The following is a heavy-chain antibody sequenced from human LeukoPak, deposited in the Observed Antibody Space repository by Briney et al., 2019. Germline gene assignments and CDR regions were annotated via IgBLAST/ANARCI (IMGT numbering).Heavy chain of an antibody. CDR3: ARGPHIPGGTTSYYFDY. D-gene: IGHD1-1*01. CDR1: GFTFSSYG. V-gene: IGHV3-33*01. Sequence: GGSLRLSCAASGFTFSSYGMHWVRQASGKGLEWVAVIWYDGSNKYYADSVKGRFTISRDNSKNTLYLQMNSLRAEDTAVYYCARGPHIPGGTTSYYFDYWGQGTLVTVSS. CDR2: IWYDGSNK. J-gene: IGHJ4*02.